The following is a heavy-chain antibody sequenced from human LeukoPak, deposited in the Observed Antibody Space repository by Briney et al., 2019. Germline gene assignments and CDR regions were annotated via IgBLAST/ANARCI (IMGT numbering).Heavy chain of an antibody. J-gene: IGHJ6*02. CDR1: GGSISSSSYY. Sequence: SETLSLTCTVSGGSISSSSYYWGWIRQPPGKGLEWIGSIYYSGSTYYNPSLKSRVTISVDTSKNQFSLKLSSVTAADTAVYYCARPTRPVREYSSSWYSYGMDVWGQGTTVTVSS. CDR2: IYYSGST. CDR3: ARPTRPVREYSSSWYSYGMDV. V-gene: IGHV4-39*01. D-gene: IGHD6-13*01.